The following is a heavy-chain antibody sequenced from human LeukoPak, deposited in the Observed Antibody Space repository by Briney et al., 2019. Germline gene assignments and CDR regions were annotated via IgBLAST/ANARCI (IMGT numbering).Heavy chain of an antibody. J-gene: IGHJ6*02. CDR1: GLTFSSYA. CDR3: ARVHCSSTSCYRGYYYYGMDV. D-gene: IGHD2-2*02. Sequence: GRSLRLSCAASGLTFSSYAMHWVRQAPGKRLEWVAVISYDGSNKYYADSVKGRFTISRDNSKNTLYLQMNSLRAEDTAVYYCARVHCSSTSCYRGYYYYGMDVWGQGTTVTVSS. CDR2: ISYDGSNK. V-gene: IGHV3-30-3*01.